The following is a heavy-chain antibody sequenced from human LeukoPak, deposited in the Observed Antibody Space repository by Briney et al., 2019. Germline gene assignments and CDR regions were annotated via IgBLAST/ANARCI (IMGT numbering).Heavy chain of an antibody. CDR2: TYGGGSK. V-gene: IGHV3-53*01. D-gene: IGHD6-6*01. J-gene: IGHJ6*04. CDR3: ANLEQLALDV. CDR1: GFRITINY. Sequence: GGSLRLSCAASGFRITINYMTWVRQAPGKGLEWVSGTYGGGSKDYADSVKGRFTISRDNLKNTLYLQMNSLGAEDSAVYYCANLEQLALDVWGKGTTVTVSS.